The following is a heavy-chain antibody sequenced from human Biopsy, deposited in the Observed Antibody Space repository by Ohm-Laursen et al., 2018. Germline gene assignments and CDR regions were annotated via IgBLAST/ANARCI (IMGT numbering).Heavy chain of an antibody. Sequence: PGTLSLTWAVSGGSVSDSFHFWSWIRQPPGKGLEWIGDGYYSGTTNYNPSLKSRLTISVDTSKNQFSLNLNSVTAADTAVYFCARDVKRYCSGTSCYSGYFGMDVWGQGTAVIVS. D-gene: IGHD2-2*01. CDR3: ARDVKRYCSGTSCYSGYFGMDV. CDR2: GYYSGTT. CDR1: GGSVSDSFHF. J-gene: IGHJ6*02. V-gene: IGHV4-61*01.